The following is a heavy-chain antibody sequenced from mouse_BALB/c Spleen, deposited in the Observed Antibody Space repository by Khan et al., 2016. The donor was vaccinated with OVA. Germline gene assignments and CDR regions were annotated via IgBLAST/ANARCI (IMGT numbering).Heavy chain of an antibody. CDR1: GYTFTDYA. J-gene: IGHJ2*01. CDR3: TRPAYDGYYDY. CDR2: ISTYSGNT. Sequence: QVQLQQSGPELVRPGVSVKISCKGSGYTFTDYAMHWVKQSHAKSLEWIGLISTYSGNTNYKQKFKGKVTMTVDKSSSTAYMELARLTSEDSAIYYCTRPAYDGYYDYWGQGTTLTVSS. D-gene: IGHD2-3*01. V-gene: IGHV1S137*01.